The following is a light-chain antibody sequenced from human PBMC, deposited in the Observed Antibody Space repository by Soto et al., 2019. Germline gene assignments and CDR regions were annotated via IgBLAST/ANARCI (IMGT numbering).Light chain of an antibody. Sequence: DIQLTQSPSFLSASVGDRVTITCRASQGISSYLAWYQQKPGKAPKLLIYGASTLQSGVPSRFSGSGSGTEFTLTISSLQPEDFATYYGQQLNIYPWTFGQGTKVEIK. CDR3: QQLNIYPWT. CDR1: QGISSY. J-gene: IGKJ1*01. CDR2: GAS. V-gene: IGKV1-9*01.